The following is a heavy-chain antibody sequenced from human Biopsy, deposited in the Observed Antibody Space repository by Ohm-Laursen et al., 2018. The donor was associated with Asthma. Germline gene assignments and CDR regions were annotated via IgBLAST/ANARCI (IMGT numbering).Heavy chain of an antibody. J-gene: IGHJ5*02. CDR2: ISGSGGST. D-gene: IGHD3-9*01. V-gene: IGHV3-23*01. Sequence: SLRLSCTASGFTFSSYAMSWVRQAPGKGLEWVSAISGSGGSTYYADSVKGRFTISRDNSKNTLYLQMNSLRAEDTAVYYCAKAEREFDWYWFDPWGQGTLVTVSS. CDR1: GFTFSSYA. CDR3: AKAEREFDWYWFDP.